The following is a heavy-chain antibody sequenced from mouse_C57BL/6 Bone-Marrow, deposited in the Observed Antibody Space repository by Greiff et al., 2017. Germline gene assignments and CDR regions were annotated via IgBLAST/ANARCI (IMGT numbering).Heavy chain of an antibody. J-gene: IGHJ2*01. D-gene: IGHD1-1*01. CDR3: ARLFTTVVAPFDY. V-gene: IGHV1-72*01. Sequence: VQLQQSGAELVKPGASVKLSCTASGFNIKDYYMHWVKQRTEQGLEWIGRIDPNSGGTKYNEKFKSKATLTVDKPSSTAYMQLSSLTSEDSAVYYCARLFTTVVAPFDYWGQGTTLTVSS. CDR1: GFNIKDYY. CDR2: IDPNSGGT.